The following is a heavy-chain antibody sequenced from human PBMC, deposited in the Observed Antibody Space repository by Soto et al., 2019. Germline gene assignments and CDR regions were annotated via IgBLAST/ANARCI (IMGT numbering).Heavy chain of an antibody. V-gene: IGHV3-74*01. CDR2: INSDGSST. CDR1: GFTFSSYW. Sequence: GGSLRLSCAASGFTFSSYWMHWVRQAPGKGLVWVSRINSDGSSTSYADSVKGRFTISRDNAKNTLYLQMNSLRAEDTAVYYCARGPIMMATIRGNFDYWGQGTLVTVSS. J-gene: IGHJ4*02. D-gene: IGHD5-12*01. CDR3: ARGPIMMATIRGNFDY.